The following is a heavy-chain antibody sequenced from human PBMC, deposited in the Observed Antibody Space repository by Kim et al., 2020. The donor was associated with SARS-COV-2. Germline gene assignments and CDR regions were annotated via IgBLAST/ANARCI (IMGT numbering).Heavy chain of an antibody. V-gene: IGHV4-34*01. CDR3: ARGGDDDYGDYAAFDI. D-gene: IGHD4-17*01. J-gene: IGHJ3*02. Sequence: SETLSLTCAVYGGSFSGYYWSWIRQPPGKGLEWNGEINHSGSTNYNPSLKSRVTISVDTSKNQFSLKLSSVTAADTAVYYCARGGDDDYGDYAAFDIWGQGTMVTVSS. CDR2: INHSGST. CDR1: GGSFSGYY.